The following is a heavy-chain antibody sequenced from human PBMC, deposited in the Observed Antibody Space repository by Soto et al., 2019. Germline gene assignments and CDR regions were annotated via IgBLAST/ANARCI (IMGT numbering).Heavy chain of an antibody. CDR2: ISSSGTTI. CDR3: STHGFDY. J-gene: IGHJ4*02. CDR1: GFTFTNYN. V-gene: IGHV3-48*01. Sequence: EVQLVDSGGGLVQPGESLRLSCAASGFTFTNYNMNWVRQAPGKGLQWLSYISSSGTTIHYADSVKGRFTISRDNAKNSLNLQMNNVSAEDTALYYCSTHGFDYWGQGSLVTVSS.